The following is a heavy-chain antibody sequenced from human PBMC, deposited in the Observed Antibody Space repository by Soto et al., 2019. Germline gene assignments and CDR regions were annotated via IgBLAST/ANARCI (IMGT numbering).Heavy chain of an antibody. CDR3: AHRLEVRGVTTHWFDP. Sequence: QITLKESGPTLVKPTQTLTLTCTFSGFSLSTSGVGVGWIRQPPGKALEWLALIYWDDDKRYSPSLTSRLTITKNTSKNQVLLTLTNIDPVATATYYCAHRLEVRGVTTHWFDPWGQGTLVTVSS. CDR2: IYWDDDK. J-gene: IGHJ5*02. CDR1: GFSLSTSGVG. D-gene: IGHD3-10*01. V-gene: IGHV2-5*02.